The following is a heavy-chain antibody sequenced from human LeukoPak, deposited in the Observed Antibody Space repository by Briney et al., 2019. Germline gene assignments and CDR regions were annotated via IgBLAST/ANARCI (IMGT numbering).Heavy chain of an antibody. CDR1: GFTFSTYP. D-gene: IGHD2-15*01. V-gene: IGHV3-30*09. Sequence: GGSLRLSCAASGFTFSTYPMHWVRQAPGKGLEWVASISYGGSDKVFPDSVKGRFAISRDNSNNTLYLQMNSLRPEDTAVYFCARDRVAVYCSGGNCQSRYYYYDMDVWGQGTTVTVSS. CDR2: ISYGGSDK. J-gene: IGHJ6*02. CDR3: ARDRVAVYCSGGNCQSRYYYYDMDV.